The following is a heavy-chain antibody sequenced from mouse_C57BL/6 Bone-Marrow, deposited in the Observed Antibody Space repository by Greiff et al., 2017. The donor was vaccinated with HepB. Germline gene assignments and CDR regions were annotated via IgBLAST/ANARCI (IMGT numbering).Heavy chain of an antibody. Sequence: EVQVVESGGGLVKPGGSLKLSCAASGFTFSDYGMHWVRQAPEKGLEWVAYISSGSSNIYYADTVKGRFTISRDNAKNTLFLQMTSLRSEDTAMYYCASWQGYWGQGTTLTVSS. V-gene: IGHV5-17*01. CDR3: ASWQGY. CDR1: GFTFSDYG. J-gene: IGHJ2*01. D-gene: IGHD6-1*01. CDR2: ISSGSSNI.